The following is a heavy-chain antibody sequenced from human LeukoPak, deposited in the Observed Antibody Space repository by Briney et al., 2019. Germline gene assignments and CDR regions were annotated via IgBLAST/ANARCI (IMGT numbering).Heavy chain of an antibody. CDR2: ISAYNGNT. CDR1: GYTFTSYG. CDR3: ARDRLPYDWDRWDPFDI. J-gene: IGHJ3*02. V-gene: IGHV1-18*01. Sequence: ASVKVSCKASGYTFTSYGISWVRQAPGQGLEWMGWISAYNGNTNYAQKLQGRVTMTTDTSTSTAYMELRSLRSDDTAVYYCARDRLPYDWDRWDPFDIWGQGTMVTVSS. D-gene: IGHD5-12*01.